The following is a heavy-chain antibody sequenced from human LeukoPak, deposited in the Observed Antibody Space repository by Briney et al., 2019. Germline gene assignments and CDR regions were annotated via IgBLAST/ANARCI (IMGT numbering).Heavy chain of an antibody. CDR1: RLTFSYYK. CDR3: ARARDGYNLLDAFDI. V-gene: IGHV3-11*01. CDR2: ITNSGSAI. Sequence: GGSLRLSCAASRLTFSYYKWIRQAPGKGLEWVSYITNSGSAIYYAESVKGRFTISRDNAKNSLYLQMNGLRADDTAVYHCARARDGYNLLDAFDIWGQGTMVTVSS. J-gene: IGHJ3*02. D-gene: IGHD5-24*01.